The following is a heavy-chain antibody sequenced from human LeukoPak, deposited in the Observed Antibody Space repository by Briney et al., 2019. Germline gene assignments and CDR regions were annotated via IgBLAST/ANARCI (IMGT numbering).Heavy chain of an antibody. CDR3: ARGIAAAGTRAFDI. V-gene: IGHV4-4*07. CDR1: GGSISSYY. CDR2: IYTSGST. D-gene: IGHD6-13*01. J-gene: IGHJ3*02. Sequence: SETLSLTCTVSGGSISSYYWSWIRQPPGKGLEWIGRIYTSGSTNYNPSLKSRVTMSVDTSKNQFSLKLSSVTAADTAVYYCARGIAAAGTRAFDIWGQGTMVTVSS.